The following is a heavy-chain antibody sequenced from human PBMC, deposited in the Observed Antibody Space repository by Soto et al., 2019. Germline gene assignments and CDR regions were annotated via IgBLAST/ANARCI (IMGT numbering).Heavy chain of an antibody. V-gene: IGHV1-69*13. D-gene: IGHD6-19*01. J-gene: IGHJ5*02. CDR3: ARPAKPSIAVAGTRPSWFDP. CDR2: IIPIFGTA. CDR1: GGTFSSYA. Sequence: GASVKVSCKASGGTFSSYAISWVRQAPGQGLEWMGGIIPIFGTANYAQKFQGRVTITADESTSTAYMELSSLRSEDTAVYYCARPAKPSIAVAGTRPSWFDPWGQGTLVTVSS.